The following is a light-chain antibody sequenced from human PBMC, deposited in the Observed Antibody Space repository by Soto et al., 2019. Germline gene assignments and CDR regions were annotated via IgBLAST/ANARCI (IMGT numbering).Light chain of an antibody. V-gene: IGKV3-20*01. J-gene: IGKJ2*01. CDR3: QQYGSSPYT. CDR2: GAS. CDR1: QSVSTSTY. Sequence: EIVLTQSPGTLSLSPGERATLSYRASQSVSTSTYLAWYQHKPGQAPRLLIYGASSRATGIPDRFSGSGSGTDFTLTISRLEPEDFAVYYCQQYGSSPYTFGQGTKLEIK.